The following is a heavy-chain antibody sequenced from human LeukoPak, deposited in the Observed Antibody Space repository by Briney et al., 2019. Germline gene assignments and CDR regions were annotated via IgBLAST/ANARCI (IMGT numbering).Heavy chain of an antibody. Sequence: ASVKVSCKASGGTFRNDALSWVRQAPGQGLEWMGGIIPIFDTPNYAQKFRGRVTITADESTSTGYMELSSLRSEDTAIYYCARGRETYYYDNSGYVFDYWGQGTLVTVSS. CDR3: ARGRETYYYDNSGYVFDY. CDR2: IIPIFDTP. CDR1: GGTFRNDA. J-gene: IGHJ4*02. D-gene: IGHD3-22*01. V-gene: IGHV1-69*01.